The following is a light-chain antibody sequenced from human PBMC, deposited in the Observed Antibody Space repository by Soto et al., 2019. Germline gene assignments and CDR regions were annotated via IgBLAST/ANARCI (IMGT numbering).Light chain of an antibody. Sequence: EIVLTQSPGTLSLSPGERATLSCRAIQSVRSSYLAWYQQKPGQAPRLLIYGASRRATGIPDRFSGSGSGTDFTLTISRLEPEDFAVFYYQHYGSSPLITFGRGTRLEI. V-gene: IGKV3-20*01. CDR2: GAS. CDR3: QHYGSSPLIT. J-gene: IGKJ5*01. CDR1: QSVRSSY.